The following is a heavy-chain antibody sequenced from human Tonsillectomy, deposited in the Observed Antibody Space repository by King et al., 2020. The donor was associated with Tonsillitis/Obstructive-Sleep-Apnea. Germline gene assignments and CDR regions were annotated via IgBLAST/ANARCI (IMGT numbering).Heavy chain of an antibody. V-gene: IGHV4-59*01. CDR1: GGSISSYY. J-gene: IGHJ5*02. CDR2: IYYSGST. D-gene: IGHD2-15*01. Sequence: VQLQESGPGLVKPSETLSLTCTVSGGSISSYYWSWIRQPPGKGLEWIGYIYYSGSTNYNPSLKSRVTISVDTSKNQFSLKLSSVTAADTAVYYCARAGHPEMVAALNWFDPWGQGTLVTVSS. CDR3: ARAGHPEMVAALNWFDP.